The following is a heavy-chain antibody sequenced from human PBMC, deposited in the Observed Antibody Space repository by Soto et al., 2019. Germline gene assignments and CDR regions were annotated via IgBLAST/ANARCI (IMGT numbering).Heavy chain of an antibody. CDR1: GFTFSGSA. CDR2: IRSKANSYAT. Sequence: PGGSLRLSCAASGFTFSGSAMHWVRQASGKGLEWVGRIRSKANSYATAYAASVKGRFTISRDDSKNTAYLQMNSLKTEDTAVYYCTRLGYSYGGDYWGQGTLVTVSS. J-gene: IGHJ4*02. CDR3: TRLGYSYGGDY. V-gene: IGHV3-73*01. D-gene: IGHD5-18*01.